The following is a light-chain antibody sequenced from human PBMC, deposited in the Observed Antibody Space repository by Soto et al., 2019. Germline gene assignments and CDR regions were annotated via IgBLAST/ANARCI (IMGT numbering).Light chain of an antibody. CDR3: SSYTSSSTLDLWV. V-gene: IGLV2-14*01. Sequence: QSALTQPASVSGSPGQSITISCTGTSSDVGGYNYVSWYQQHPGKAPKLMIYEVSNRPSGVSNRFSGSKSGNTASLTISGLQDEDEADYYCSSYTSSSTLDLWVFGGGTKLTVL. J-gene: IGLJ3*02. CDR1: SSDVGGYNY. CDR2: EVS.